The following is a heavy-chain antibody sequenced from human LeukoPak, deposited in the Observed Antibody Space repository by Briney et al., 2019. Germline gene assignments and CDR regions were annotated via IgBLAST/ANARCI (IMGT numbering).Heavy chain of an antibody. Sequence: GGSLRLSCAASGFTFSSYSMNWVRQAPGKGLEWVSSISSSSSYRYYADSVKGRFTISRDNAKNSLYLQMNSLRAEDTAVYYCARASAVAGTRHYWGQGTLVTVSS. V-gene: IGHV3-21*01. CDR2: ISSSSSYR. J-gene: IGHJ4*02. D-gene: IGHD6-19*01. CDR1: GFTFSSYS. CDR3: ARASAVAGTRHY.